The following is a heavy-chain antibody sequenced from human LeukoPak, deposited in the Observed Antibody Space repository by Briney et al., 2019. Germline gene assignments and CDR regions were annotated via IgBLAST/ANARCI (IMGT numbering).Heavy chain of an antibody. D-gene: IGHD3-22*01. Sequence: GFSLGLSCAASGFTFSSYGMHWVRQAPGKGLEWVAVISYYGSNKYYPDSVKGRFTISRDNSKNSLYMQMNSLRAADTAVYYCEKTVSSGYPYFDYWGQGTLVTVSS. V-gene: IGHV3-30*18. CDR2: ISYYGSNK. CDR1: GFTFSSYG. J-gene: IGHJ4*02. CDR3: EKTVSSGYPYFDY.